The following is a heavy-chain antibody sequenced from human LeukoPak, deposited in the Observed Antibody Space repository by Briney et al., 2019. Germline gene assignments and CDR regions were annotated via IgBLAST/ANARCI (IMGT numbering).Heavy chain of an antibody. V-gene: IGHV4-34*01. J-gene: IGHJ4*02. CDR1: GGSFSGYY. CDR2: INHSGST. Sequence: SETLSLTCAVYGGSFSGYYWSWIRQPPGKGLEWIGEINHSGSTNYNPSLKSRVTISVDTSKNQFSLKLSSVTAADTAVYYCARGARYYYDTSGSGPRHFDYWGQGTLVAVSS. D-gene: IGHD3-22*01. CDR3: ARGARYYYDTSGSGPRHFDY.